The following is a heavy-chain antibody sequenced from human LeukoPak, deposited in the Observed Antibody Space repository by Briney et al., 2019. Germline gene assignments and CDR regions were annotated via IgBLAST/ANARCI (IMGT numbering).Heavy chain of an antibody. J-gene: IGHJ4*02. V-gene: IGHV1-69*13. CDR2: IIPIFGTA. CDR3: ARRVLRRGYSGYEGLDY. D-gene: IGHD5-12*01. CDR1: GGTFSSYA. Sequence: SVKVSCKASGGTFSSYAISWVRQAPGQGLEWMGGIIPIFGTANYAQKFQSRVTITADESTSTAYMELSSLRSEDTAVYYCARRVLRRGYSGYEGLDYWGQGTLVTVSS.